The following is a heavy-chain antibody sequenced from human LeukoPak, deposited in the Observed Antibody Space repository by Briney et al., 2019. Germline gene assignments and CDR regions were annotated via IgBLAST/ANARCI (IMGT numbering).Heavy chain of an antibody. CDR3: ARQGGFTYDSGGHRDY. CDR1: GYSFTSYW. Sequence: GESLKISCKGSGYSFTSYWIGWVRQMPGKGLEWMGIIYPGDSDTRYSLSFQGRVTISADKSISTAYLQWSSLKASDTAMYYCARQGGFTYDSGGHRDYWGQGTLVTVSS. V-gene: IGHV5-51*01. D-gene: IGHD3-22*01. CDR2: IYPGDSDT. J-gene: IGHJ4*02.